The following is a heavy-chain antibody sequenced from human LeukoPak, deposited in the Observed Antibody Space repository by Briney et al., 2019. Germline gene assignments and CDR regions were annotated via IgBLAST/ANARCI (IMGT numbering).Heavy chain of an antibody. D-gene: IGHD3-10*01. CDR1: GGSISSGGYY. J-gene: IGHJ5*02. V-gene: IGHV4-30-2*01. CDR2: IYHSGST. Sequence: PSETLSLTCTASGGSISSGGYYWSWIRQPPGKGLEWIGYIYHSGSTYYNPSLKSRVTISVDRSKNQFSLKLSSVTAADTAVYYCARPRFYGSANWFDPWGQGTLVTVSS. CDR3: ARPRFYGSANWFDP.